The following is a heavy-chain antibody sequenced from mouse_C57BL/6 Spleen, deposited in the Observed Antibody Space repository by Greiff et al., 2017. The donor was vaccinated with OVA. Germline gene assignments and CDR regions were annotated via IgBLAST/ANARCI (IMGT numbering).Heavy chain of an antibody. CDR2: ILPGSGST. D-gene: IGHD2-10*01. J-gene: IGHJ3*01. V-gene: IGHV1-9*01. CDR1: GYTFTGYW. CDR3: ARGGLQFAY. Sequence: VQLQQSGAELMKPGASVKLSCKATGYTFTGYWIEWVKQRPGHGLEWIGDILPGSGSTNYHEKFKGKATFTADTSSNTAYMQHSGLTAEDSAIDYCARGGLQFAYWGQGTLVTVSA.